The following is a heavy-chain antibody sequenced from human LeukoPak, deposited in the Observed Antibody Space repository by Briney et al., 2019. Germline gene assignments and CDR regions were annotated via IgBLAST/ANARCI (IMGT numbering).Heavy chain of an antibody. CDR3: ARHRGDYYYYYGMDV. V-gene: IGHV5-51*01. D-gene: IGHD4-17*01. CDR1: GYSFTSYW. CDR2: IYPGDSDT. J-gene: IGHJ6*02. Sequence: GESLKISCKGSGYSFTSYWIGWVRQMPGEGLEWMGIIYPGDSDTRYSPSFQGQVTISADKSISTAYLQWSSLKASDTAMYYCARHRGDYYYYYGMDVWGQGTTVTVSS.